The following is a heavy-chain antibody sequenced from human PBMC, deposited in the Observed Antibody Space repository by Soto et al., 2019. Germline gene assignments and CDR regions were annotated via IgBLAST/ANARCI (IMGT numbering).Heavy chain of an antibody. CDR1: GYTFTSYY. V-gene: IGHV1-46*01. Sequence: ASVKVSCKASGYTFTSYYMRWVRQAPGQGLEWMGIINPSGGSTSYAQKFQGRVTISIDRSKNQFSLNLSSVTAADTAVYYCARAGPGFCTNGVCWFDPWGQGTLVTVSS. J-gene: IGHJ5*02. D-gene: IGHD2-8*01. CDR2: INPSGGST. CDR3: ARAGPGFCTNGVCWFDP.